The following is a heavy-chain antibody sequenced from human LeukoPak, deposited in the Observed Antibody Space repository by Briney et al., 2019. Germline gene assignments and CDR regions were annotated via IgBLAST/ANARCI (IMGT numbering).Heavy chain of an antibody. CDR2: IVVGSGNT. CDR3: AASPDHYDSSGYSYYFDY. J-gene: IGHJ4*02. Sequence: SVKVSCKASGFTFTSSAVQWVRQARGQRLEWIGWIVVGSGNTNYAQKFQERVTITRDMSTSTAYMELSSLRSEDTAVYYCAASPDHYDSSGYSYYFDYWGQGTLVTVSS. CDR1: GFTFTSSA. D-gene: IGHD3-22*01. V-gene: IGHV1-58*01.